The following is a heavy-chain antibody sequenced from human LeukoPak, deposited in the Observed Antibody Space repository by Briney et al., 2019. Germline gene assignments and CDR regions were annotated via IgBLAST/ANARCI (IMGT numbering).Heavy chain of an antibody. CDR2: IKQDGSEK. Sequence: GGSLRLSCAASGFTFSSYWMSWVRQAPGKGLEWVANIKQDGSEKYYVDSVKGRFTISRDNAKNSLYLQMNSLRAEDTAVYYCARERGYYYGSGSSRGWFDPWGQGTLVTVSS. CDR3: ARERGYYYGSGSSRGWFDP. D-gene: IGHD3-10*01. V-gene: IGHV3-7*03. CDR1: GFTFSSYW. J-gene: IGHJ5*02.